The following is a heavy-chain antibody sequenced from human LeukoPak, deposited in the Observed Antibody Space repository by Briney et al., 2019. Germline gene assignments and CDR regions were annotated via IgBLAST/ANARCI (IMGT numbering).Heavy chain of an antibody. CDR2: ISSSSSYI. V-gene: IGHV3-21*01. Sequence: GGSLRLSCAASGFTFSSYSMNWVRQAPGKGLEWVSSISSSSSYIYYADSVKGRFTISRDNAKNSLYLQMNSLRAEDTAVYYCARRGEQLDDYYYYYYMDVWGKGTTVTVSS. D-gene: IGHD6-13*01. CDR3: ARRGEQLDDYYYYYYMDV. J-gene: IGHJ6*03. CDR1: GFTFSSYS.